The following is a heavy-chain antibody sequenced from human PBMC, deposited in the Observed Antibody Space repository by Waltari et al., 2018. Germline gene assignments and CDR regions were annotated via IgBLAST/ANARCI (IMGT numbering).Heavy chain of an antibody. Sequence: KLQESGPGLVQPSGTLSLTCGVSVDSMSSPYCWSWVRQSPGEGLELLGQVRGAGRTNYHPSCASRVTVSLDTYNNQFSLMVTSATAADTAVYYCARDRGRGLYLDSWGPGTLVTVSP. CDR2: VRGAGRT. CDR1: VDSMSSPYC. CDR3: ARDRGRGLYLDS. D-gene: IGHD2-15*01. J-gene: IGHJ4*02. V-gene: IGHV4-4*02.